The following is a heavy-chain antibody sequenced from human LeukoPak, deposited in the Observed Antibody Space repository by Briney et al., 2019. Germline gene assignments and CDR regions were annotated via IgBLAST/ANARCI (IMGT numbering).Heavy chain of an antibody. D-gene: IGHD3-10*01. CDR1: GFTVSSNY. V-gene: IGHV3-66*01. J-gene: IGHJ4*02. CDR2: IYSGGST. Sequence: GGSLRLSCAASGFTVSSNYMSWVRQAPGKGLEWVSVIYSGGSTYYADSVKGRFTISRDNSKNTLYLQMNSLRAEDTAVYYCARGVRGARGPHYWGQGTLLTVSS. CDR3: ARGVRGARGPHY.